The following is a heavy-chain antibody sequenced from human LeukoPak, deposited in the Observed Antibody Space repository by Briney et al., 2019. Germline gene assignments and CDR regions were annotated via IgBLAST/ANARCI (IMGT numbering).Heavy chain of an antibody. CDR1: GFTFSGSA. CDR3: TRWIDGSGIYYYYYMGV. Sequence: GGSLRLSCAASGFTFSGSAMHWVRQASGKGLEWVGRIRSKANSYATAYAASVKGRFTISRDDSKNTAYLQMNSLKTEDTAVYYCTRWIDGSGIYYYYYMGVWGKGTTVTVSS. V-gene: IGHV3-73*01. CDR2: IRSKANSYAT. D-gene: IGHD3-10*01. J-gene: IGHJ6*03.